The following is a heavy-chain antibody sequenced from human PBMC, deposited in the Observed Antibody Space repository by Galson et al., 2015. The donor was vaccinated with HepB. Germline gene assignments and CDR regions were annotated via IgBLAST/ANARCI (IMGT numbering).Heavy chain of an antibody. CDR3: AREAVADPFDL. CDR2: ISAYNGNT. D-gene: IGHD6-19*01. Sequence: SVKVSCKASGYTFTSYGISWVRQAPGQGLEWMGWISAYNGNTNYAQKFQGRVTITRDTSASTAYMELSSLRSEDTAVYYCAREAVADPFDLWGRGTLVTVS. V-gene: IGHV1-18*01. CDR1: GYTFTSYG. J-gene: IGHJ2*01.